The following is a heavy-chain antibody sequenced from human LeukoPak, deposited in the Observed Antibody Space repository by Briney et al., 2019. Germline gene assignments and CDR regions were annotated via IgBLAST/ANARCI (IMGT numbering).Heavy chain of an antibody. V-gene: IGHV3-7*01. D-gene: IGHD3-9*01. Sequence: GGSLRLSCSTSGITFSSYGMHWVRQAPGKGLEWVANIKQDGSEKYYVDSVKGRFTISRDNAKNSLYLQMNSLRAEDTAVYYCARERPDYYDILTGDYKAFDYWGQGTLVTVSS. CDR2: IKQDGSEK. CDR3: ARERPDYYDILTGDYKAFDY. CDR1: GITFSSYG. J-gene: IGHJ4*02.